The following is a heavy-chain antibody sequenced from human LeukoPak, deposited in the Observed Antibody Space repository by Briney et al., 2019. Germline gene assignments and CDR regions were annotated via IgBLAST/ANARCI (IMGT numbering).Heavy chain of an antibody. CDR2: ISSSSSYI. CDR3: ARDSITIFGVHYYYYGMGV. J-gene: IGHJ6*02. D-gene: IGHD3-3*01. Sequence: GGSLRLSCAASGFTFSSYSMTWVRQAPGKGLEWVSSISSSSSYIYYADPVKGRFTISRDNAKNSLYLQMNSLRAEDTAVYYCARDSITIFGVHYYYYGMGVWGQGTTVTVSS. CDR1: GFTFSSYS. V-gene: IGHV3-21*01.